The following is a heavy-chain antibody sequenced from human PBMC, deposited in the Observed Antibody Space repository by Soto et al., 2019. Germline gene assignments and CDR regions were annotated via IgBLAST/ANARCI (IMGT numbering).Heavy chain of an antibody. J-gene: IGHJ4*02. CDR1: GYTFTGYY. CDR3: ARGPEWYSSSWYPFDY. D-gene: IGHD6-13*01. Sequence: ASVKVSCKASGYTFTGYYMHWVRQAPGQGLEWMGWINPNSGGTNYAQKFQGRVTMTRGTSISTAYMELSRLRSDDTAVYYCARGPEWYSSSWYPFDYWGQGTLVTVS. CDR2: INPNSGGT. V-gene: IGHV1-2*02.